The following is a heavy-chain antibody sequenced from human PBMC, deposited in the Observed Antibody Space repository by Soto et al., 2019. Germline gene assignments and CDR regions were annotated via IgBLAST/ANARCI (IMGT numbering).Heavy chain of an antibody. CDR3: ARSQGSSTSLEIYYYYYGMDV. J-gene: IGHJ6*02. V-gene: IGHV1-69*01. D-gene: IGHD2-2*01. CDR1: GGTFSSYA. Sequence: QVQLVQSGAEVKKPGSSVKVSCKASGGTFSSYASSWVRQAPGQGLEWMGGIIPISETTNYAQKFQGRVTITADESKSTAYMKLSSLRSEDTAVYYCARSQGSSTSLEIYYYYYGMDVWGQGTTVTVSS. CDR2: IIPISETT.